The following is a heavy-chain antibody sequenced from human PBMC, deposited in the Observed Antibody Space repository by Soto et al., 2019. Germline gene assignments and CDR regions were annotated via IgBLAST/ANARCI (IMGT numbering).Heavy chain of an antibody. J-gene: IGHJ4*02. CDR1: GYTFTSYG. CDR2: ISAYNGNT. D-gene: IGHD3-22*01. V-gene: IGHV1-18*01. CDR3: ARDTRYYDSSGLGY. Sequence: GASVKVSCKASGYTFTSYGISWVRQAPGQGLEWMGWISAYNGNTNYAQKLQGRVTMTTDTSTSTAYMELRSLRSDDTAVYYCARDTRYYDSSGLGYWGQGTLVTVSS.